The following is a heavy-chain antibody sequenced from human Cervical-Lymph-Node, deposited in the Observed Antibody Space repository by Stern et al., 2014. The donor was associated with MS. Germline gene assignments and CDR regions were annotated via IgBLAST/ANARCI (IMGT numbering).Heavy chain of an antibody. J-gene: IGHJ5*02. V-gene: IGHV1-58*02. CDR3: AAEVASYYDSSGYHP. CDR1: GFTFTISA. Sequence: QLLESGPEVKKPGTSGKVSCKASGFTFTISAMQWVRQARGKGLGGIGGIVVGSGKTNYAQKFQERVTITRDMSTSTAYMELSSLRSEDTAVYYCAAEVASYYDSSGYHPWGQGTLVTVSS. CDR2: IVVGSGKT. D-gene: IGHD3-22*01.